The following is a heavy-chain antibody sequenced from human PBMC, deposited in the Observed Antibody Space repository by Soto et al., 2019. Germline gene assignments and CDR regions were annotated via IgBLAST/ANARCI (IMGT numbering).Heavy chain of an antibody. Sequence: PGGSLRLSCAASGFTFSSYGMHWVRQAPGKGLEWVAVISYDGSNKYYADSVKGRFTISRDNSKNTLYLQMNSLRAEDTAVYYCAIIPHHDPWGQGTLVTVSS. CDR2: ISYDGSNK. D-gene: IGHD2-2*01. CDR1: GFTFSSYG. V-gene: IGHV3-30*03. J-gene: IGHJ5*02. CDR3: AIIPHHDP.